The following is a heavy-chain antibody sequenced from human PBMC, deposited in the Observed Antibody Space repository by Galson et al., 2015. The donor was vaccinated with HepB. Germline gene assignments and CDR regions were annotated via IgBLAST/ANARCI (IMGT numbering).Heavy chain of an antibody. D-gene: IGHD3-10*01. Sequence: SVKVSCKASGGTFSSYTISWVRQAPGQGLEWMGRIIPILGIANYAQKFQGRVTITADKSTSTAYMELSSLRSEDTAVYYCARDYNHVLLWFGELLNWGQGTLVTVSS. CDR2: IIPILGIA. V-gene: IGHV1-69*04. CDR1: GGTFSSYT. J-gene: IGHJ4*02. CDR3: ARDYNHVLLWFGELLN.